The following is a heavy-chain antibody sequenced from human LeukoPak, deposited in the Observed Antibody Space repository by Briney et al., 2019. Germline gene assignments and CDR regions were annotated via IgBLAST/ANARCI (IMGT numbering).Heavy chain of an antibody. CDR3: ARSRSSLLWFGELLDDY. J-gene: IGHJ4*02. CDR2: IYSGGST. V-gene: IGHV3-53*01. D-gene: IGHD3-10*01. CDR1: GFTVSSNY. Sequence: GGSLRLSCAASGFTVSSNYMSWVRQAPGKGLEWVSVIYSGGSTYYADSVKGRFTISRDNAKNSLYLQMNSLRAEDTAVYYCARSRSSLLWFGELLDDYWGQGALVTVSS.